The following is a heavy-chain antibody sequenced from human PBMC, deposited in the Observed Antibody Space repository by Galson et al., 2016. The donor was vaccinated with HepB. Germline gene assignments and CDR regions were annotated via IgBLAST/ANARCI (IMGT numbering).Heavy chain of an antibody. CDR2: FYYTGST. CDR1: GAPVNSGGYY. V-gene: IGHV4-61*08. J-gene: IGHJ2*01. CDR3: ARGYCYCGTCYVYDSDRWSFDL. D-gene: IGHD5/OR15-5a*01. Sequence: SEPLSLTCTVSGAPVNSGGYYWSWIRQPPGKGLEWIGHFYYTGSTKYNPSLKGRVTLSVDTSKNQISLRVTSVTAADTAVYSCARGYCYCGTCYVYDSDRWSFDLWGRGALVPVSS.